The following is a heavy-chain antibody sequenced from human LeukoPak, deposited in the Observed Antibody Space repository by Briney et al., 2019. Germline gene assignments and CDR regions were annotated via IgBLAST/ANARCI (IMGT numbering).Heavy chain of an antibody. J-gene: IGHJ4*02. V-gene: IGHV3-30*03. CDR1: GFTLTTYG. CDR2: IAYDGSNK. Sequence: PGGSLRLSCAASGFTLTTYGMHWVRQAPGKGLEWVAVIAYDGSNKYYADSVKGRFTIARDNSKNTLYLQMSSLRAEDTAVYYCARGSDFVWGSYRPYFDYWGQGTLVTVSS. D-gene: IGHD3-16*02. CDR3: ARGSDFVWGSYRPYFDY.